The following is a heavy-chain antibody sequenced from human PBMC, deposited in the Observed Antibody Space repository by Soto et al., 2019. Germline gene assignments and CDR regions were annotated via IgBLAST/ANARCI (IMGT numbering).Heavy chain of an antibody. D-gene: IGHD6-6*01. CDR3: ARLYSSSSVYYYYGMDV. CDR1: GYTFTGYY. Sequence: ASVKVSCKASGYTFTGYYMHWVRQAPGQGLEWMGWINPNSGGTNYAQKFQGRVTMTRDTSISTAYMELGRLGSDDTAVYYCARLYSSSSVYYYYGMDVWGQGTTVTVSS. J-gene: IGHJ6*02. CDR2: INPNSGGT. V-gene: IGHV1-2*02.